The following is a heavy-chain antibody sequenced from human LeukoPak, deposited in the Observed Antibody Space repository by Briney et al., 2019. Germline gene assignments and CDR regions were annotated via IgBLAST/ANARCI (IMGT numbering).Heavy chain of an antibody. D-gene: IGHD4-17*01. CDR2: TYYSGST. Sequence: PSETLSLTCTVSGGSISSYYWSWIRQPPGKGLEWIGYTYYSGSTNYNPSLKSRVTISVDTSKNQFSLKLSSVTAADTAVYYCARGERYGDYDYWGQGTLVTVSS. V-gene: IGHV4-59*01. CDR3: ARGERYGDYDY. CDR1: GGSISSYY. J-gene: IGHJ4*02.